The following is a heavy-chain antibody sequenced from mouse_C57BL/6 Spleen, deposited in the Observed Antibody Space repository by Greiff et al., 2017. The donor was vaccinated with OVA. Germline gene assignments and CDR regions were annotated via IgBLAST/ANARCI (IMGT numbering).Heavy chain of an antibody. CDR3: ARREGTTDYFDY. Sequence: VQLVESGAELVKPGASVKISCKASGYAFSSYWMNWVKQRPGKGLEWIGQIYPGDGDTNYNGKFKGKATLTADKSSSTAYMQLSSLTSEDSAVYFCARREGTTDYFDYWGQGTTLTVSS. CDR2: IYPGDGDT. J-gene: IGHJ2*01. V-gene: IGHV1-80*01. CDR1: GYAFSSYW. D-gene: IGHD1-1*01.